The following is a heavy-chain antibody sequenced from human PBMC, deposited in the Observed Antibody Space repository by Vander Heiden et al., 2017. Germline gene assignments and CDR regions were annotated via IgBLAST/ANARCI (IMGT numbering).Heavy chain of an antibody. CDR2: IYYSGST. J-gene: IGHJ4*02. D-gene: IGHD2-15*01. Sequence: QLHLQESGPGLVKPSETLSLTCTVSGGSISSSSYYLGWIRQPPGNGLEWIGSIYYSGSTYYNPSLKSRVTISVDTSKNQFSLKLSSVTAADTAVYYCARHSGCSGGSCYSSDFDYWGQGTLVTVSS. CDR1: GGSISSSSYY. CDR3: ARHSGCSGGSCYSSDFDY. V-gene: IGHV4-39*01.